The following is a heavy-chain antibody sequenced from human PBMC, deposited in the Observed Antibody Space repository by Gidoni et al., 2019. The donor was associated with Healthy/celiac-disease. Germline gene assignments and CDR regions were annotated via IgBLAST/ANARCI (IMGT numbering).Heavy chain of an antibody. D-gene: IGHD3-9*01. CDR2: ISGSGGST. CDR1: GFTFSSSA. CDR3: AKDSYYYILTGLSRPDY. Sequence: EVQLLESGGGLVQPGGSLRLSCAASGFTFSSSAMSWVRQAPGKGLEWVSAISGSGGSTYYADSVKGRFTISRDNSKNTLYLQMNSLRAEDTAVYYCAKDSYYYILTGLSRPDYWGQGTLVTVSS. V-gene: IGHV3-23*01. J-gene: IGHJ4*02.